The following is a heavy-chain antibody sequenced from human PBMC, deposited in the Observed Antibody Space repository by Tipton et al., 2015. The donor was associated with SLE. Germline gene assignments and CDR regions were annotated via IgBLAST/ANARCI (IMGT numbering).Heavy chain of an antibody. V-gene: IGHV4-34*09. Sequence: TLSLTCAVYGGSFSGYYGSWIRQPPGEALEWIGFLSYNGKPSYNPSLKSRVTISLDTSNNHFSLNLSSVTAADTAVYYCARKEANWGSLDYWGQGTLVTVSA. CDR2: LSYNGKP. CDR3: ARKEANWGSLDY. CDR1: GGSFSGYY. D-gene: IGHD7-27*01. J-gene: IGHJ4*02.